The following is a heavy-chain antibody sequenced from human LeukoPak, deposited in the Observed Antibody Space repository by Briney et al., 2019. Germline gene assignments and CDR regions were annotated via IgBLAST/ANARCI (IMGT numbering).Heavy chain of an antibody. D-gene: IGHD1-26*01. Sequence: KPSETLSLTCTVSGDSISSYYWSWIRQPAGKGLEWIGCMYSSGTTHYSPSLKSRITMSVDTSKNQFSLRLSSVTAADTAVYYCAREGGSYRSFDYWGQGTLVTVSS. CDR3: AREGGSYRSFDY. CDR2: MYSSGTT. J-gene: IGHJ4*02. V-gene: IGHV4-4*07. CDR1: GDSISSYY.